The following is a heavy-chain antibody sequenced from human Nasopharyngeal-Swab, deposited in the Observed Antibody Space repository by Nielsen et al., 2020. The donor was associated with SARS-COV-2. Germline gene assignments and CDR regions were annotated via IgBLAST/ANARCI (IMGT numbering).Heavy chain of an antibody. V-gene: IGHV3-21*06. D-gene: IGHD3-3*01. J-gene: IGHJ1*01. CDR3: ARDYYDFWSGYYVGYFHL. CDR2: ISSSSSYI. Sequence: GESLKISCAASGFTFNNYNFNWVRQAPGKGLEWVSSISSSSSYICYADSVKGRFTISRDNSKNMLFVQMNSLRAEDAAVYYCARDYYDFWSGYYVGYFHLWGQGTLVTVSS. CDR1: GFTFNNYN.